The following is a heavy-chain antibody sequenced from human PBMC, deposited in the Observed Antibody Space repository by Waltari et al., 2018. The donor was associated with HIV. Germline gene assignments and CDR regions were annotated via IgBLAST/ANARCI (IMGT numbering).Heavy chain of an antibody. J-gene: IGHJ6*02. Sequence: EVQLVESGGGLIQPGGSLRLSCAASGFTVSSNYLSWVRQAPGKGLEWVSVIYSGGSTYYAGSVKGRFTISRDNSKNTLYLQMNSLRAEDTAVYYCARVGVITTYYYYGMDVWGQGTTVTVSS. CDR2: IYSGGST. CDR1: GFTVSSNY. V-gene: IGHV3-53*01. CDR3: ARVGVITTYYYYGMDV. D-gene: IGHD3-10*01.